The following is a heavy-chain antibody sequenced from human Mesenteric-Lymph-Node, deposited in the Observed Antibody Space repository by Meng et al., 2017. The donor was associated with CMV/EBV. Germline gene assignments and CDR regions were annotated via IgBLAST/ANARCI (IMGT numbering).Heavy chain of an antibody. V-gene: IGHV1-2*06. J-gene: IGHJ5*02. D-gene: IGHD1-1*01. CDR3: GRGQQTFDP. CDR2: INPNTGDT. CDR1: GYCFTGYS. Sequence: QVQRVQAGAEVKKTGAPVKVSCKASGYCFTGYSIHWVRQAPGQGLEWMGRINPNTGDTIYEENFQGRVTMTRDTSINTAYMELSSLTSDDTAVYYCGRGQQTFDPWGQGTLVTVSS.